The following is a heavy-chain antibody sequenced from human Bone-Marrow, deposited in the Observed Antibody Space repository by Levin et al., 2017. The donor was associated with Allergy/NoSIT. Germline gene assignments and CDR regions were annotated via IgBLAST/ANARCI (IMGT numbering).Heavy chain of an antibody. CDR3: ASLRDHLY. CDR1: GGTFKSYA. CDR2: INPLLNTV. Sequence: KISCKVDGGTFKSYAINWVRQAPGQGLEWMGGINPLLNTVKYTASFPGRVTITADDSTNTVYMEVTSLTSEDTAVYYCASLRDHLYWGQGTLVTVPS. J-gene: IGHJ4*02. V-gene: IGHV1-69*01.